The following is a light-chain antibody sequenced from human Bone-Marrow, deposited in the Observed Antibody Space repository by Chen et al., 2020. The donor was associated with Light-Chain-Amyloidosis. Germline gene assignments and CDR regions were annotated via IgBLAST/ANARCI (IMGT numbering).Light chain of an antibody. V-gene: IGLV3-21*02. Sequence: SYVLTQPSSVSVAPGQTATISCGGNNIGSTSVHWYQLTPGQAPLRVVYDDSDRPSGIPERLSGSNSGKTATLTSSRGEAGDEADYYCQVWDRSSDRPVFGGGTKLTVL. J-gene: IGLJ3*02. CDR3: QVWDRSSDRPV. CDR2: DDS. CDR1: NIGSTS.